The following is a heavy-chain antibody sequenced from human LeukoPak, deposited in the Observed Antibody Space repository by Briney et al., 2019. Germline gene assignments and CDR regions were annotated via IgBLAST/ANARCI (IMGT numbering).Heavy chain of an antibody. V-gene: IGHV1-3*01. CDR3: ARGIWSARTVDYYLDY. Sequence: GAPVKVSCKASGYTFSNYAIHWVRQAPGQRFEWMGWINAGNGHTKYSQNFQGRVTITRDSSASTAYMELSSLTSEDTAVYYCARGIWSARTVDYYLDYLGQGTLVTVSS. CDR1: GYTFSNYA. J-gene: IGHJ4*02. D-gene: IGHD2-21*01. CDR2: INAGNGHT.